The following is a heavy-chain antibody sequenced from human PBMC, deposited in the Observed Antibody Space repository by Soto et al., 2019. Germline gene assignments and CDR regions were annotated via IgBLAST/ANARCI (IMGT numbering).Heavy chain of an antibody. Sequence: EVQLLESGGGLVQPGGSLRLSCTASGFTFSTYGMSWVRQAPGKGLEWVSSLSGGGTPTYYIDSVKGRFTISRDNSRNTLSLQMNSLRTEDTAIYYCAKDISFDTSAYNYWGQGILVAVSS. CDR1: GFTFSTYG. D-gene: IGHD3-22*01. CDR2: LSGGGTPT. J-gene: IGHJ4*02. CDR3: AKDISFDTSAYNY. V-gene: IGHV3-23*01.